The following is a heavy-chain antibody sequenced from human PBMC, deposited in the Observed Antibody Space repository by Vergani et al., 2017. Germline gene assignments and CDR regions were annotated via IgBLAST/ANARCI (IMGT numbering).Heavy chain of an antibody. D-gene: IGHD4-11*01. V-gene: IGHV4-59*12. CDR2: IYYSGST. CDR1: GGSISSYY. Sequence: QVQLQESGPGLVKPSETLSLTCTVSGGSISSYYWSWIRQPPGKGLEWIGYIYYSGSTNYNPSLKSRVTISVDKSKNQFSLKLSTVTAADTAVYYCARESTVIYYYGMDVWGQGTTVTVSS. J-gene: IGHJ6*02. CDR3: ARESTVIYYYGMDV.